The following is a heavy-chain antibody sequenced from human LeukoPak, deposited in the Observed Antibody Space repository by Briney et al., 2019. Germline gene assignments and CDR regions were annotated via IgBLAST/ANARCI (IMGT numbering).Heavy chain of an antibody. CDR3: AREPPTEYDYVWGSQGLGWYFDL. J-gene: IGHJ2*01. CDR2: INPNTGVT. Sequence: ASVKVSCKASGYTFSGHYLHWVRQAPGQGLEWKGRINPNTGVTQYTENFQGRVTMTGDESTSTAYMELSSLRSEDTAVYYCAREPPTEYDYVWGSQGLGWYFDLWGRGTLVTVSS. D-gene: IGHD3-16*01. V-gene: IGHV1-2*06. CDR1: GYTFSGHY.